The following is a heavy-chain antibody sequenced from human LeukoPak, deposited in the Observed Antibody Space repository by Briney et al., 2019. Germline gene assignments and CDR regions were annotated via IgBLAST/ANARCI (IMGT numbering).Heavy chain of an antibody. V-gene: IGHV4-34*01. CDR1: GGSFSGYY. J-gene: IGHJ6*02. CDR2: INHSGST. CDR3: ARGRWDGDAYYYYYYGMDV. D-gene: IGHD4-17*01. Sequence: SETLSLTCAVYGGSFSGYYWSWIRQPPGKGLEWIGEINHSGSTNYNPSLKSRATISVDTSKNQFSLKLSSVTAADTAVYYCARGRWDGDAYYYYYYGMDVWGQGTTVTVSS.